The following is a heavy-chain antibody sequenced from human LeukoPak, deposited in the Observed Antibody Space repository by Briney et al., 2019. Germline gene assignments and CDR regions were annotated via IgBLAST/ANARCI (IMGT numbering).Heavy chain of an antibody. V-gene: IGHV4-61*02. CDR3: AREHPRGEVDDFDY. J-gene: IGHJ4*02. D-gene: IGHD3-16*01. CDR1: GGSISSSNYY. Sequence: SETLSLTCSVSGGSISSSNYYWGWIRQPPGKGLEWIGRIYTSGSTNYNPSLKSRISISVDTSKNQFSLKLTSVTAADTAVYYCAREHPRGEVDDFDYWGQGTLVTVSS. CDR2: IYTSGST.